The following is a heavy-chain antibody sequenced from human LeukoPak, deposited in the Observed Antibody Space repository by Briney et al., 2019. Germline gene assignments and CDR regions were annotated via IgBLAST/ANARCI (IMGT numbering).Heavy chain of an antibody. CDR2: ISGSGGST. J-gene: IGHJ4*02. D-gene: IGHD3-22*01. Sequence: GGSLRLSCAASGFTFSSYAMSWVRQAPGKGLEWVSAISGSGGSTYYADSVKGRFTISRDNSTNTLYLQMNSLRAEDTAVYYCAKENGYYYDSSVLLGYWGQGTLVTVSS. CDR1: GFTFSSYA. V-gene: IGHV3-23*01. CDR3: AKENGYYYDSSVLLGY.